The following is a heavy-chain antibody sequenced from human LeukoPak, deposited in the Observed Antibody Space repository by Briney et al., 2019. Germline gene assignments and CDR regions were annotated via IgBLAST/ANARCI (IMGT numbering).Heavy chain of an antibody. V-gene: IGHV4-34*01. CDR3: ARGRGYNWDQIYFVY. CDR1: NGSFSGYF. D-gene: IGHD1-20*01. Sequence: SETLSLTCAVPNGSFSGYFWSWLRQPPGKGRECIGDINHSGSSHYNPSLKNRAVMSIDTPKNEFSLRLTSVTAADTAVYYCARGRGYNWDQIYFVYWGHGTLVTVSS. J-gene: IGHJ4*01. CDR2: INHSGSS.